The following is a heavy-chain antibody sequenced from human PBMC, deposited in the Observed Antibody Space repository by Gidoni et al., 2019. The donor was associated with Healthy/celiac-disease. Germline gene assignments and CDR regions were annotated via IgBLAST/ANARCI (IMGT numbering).Heavy chain of an antibody. D-gene: IGHD6-25*01. J-gene: IGHJ4*02. CDR3: ARDTKASGSEHDY. V-gene: IGHV4-34*01. Sequence: QVQLQQWGAGLLKPSETLSLTCAVYGGSFSGYYWSWNRQPPGKGLEWIGEINHSGSTNYNPSLKSRVTISVDTSKNQFSLKLSSVTAADTAVYYCARDTKASGSEHDYWGQGTLVTVSS. CDR2: INHSGST. CDR1: GGSFSGYY.